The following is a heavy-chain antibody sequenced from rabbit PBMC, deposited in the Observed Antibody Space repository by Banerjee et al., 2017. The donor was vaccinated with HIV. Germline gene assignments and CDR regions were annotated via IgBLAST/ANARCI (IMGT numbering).Heavy chain of an antibody. V-gene: IGHV1S40*01. CDR3: ARGGYDENYFNL. Sequence: QSLEESGGDLVKPGASLTLTCTASGFSFSSSYDMCWVRQAPGKGLEWIGCIYASSGSTWYASWVNGRFTISKTSSTTVTLQMTSLTAADTATYFCARGGYDENYFNLWGQGTLVTVS. D-gene: IGHD2-1*01. J-gene: IGHJ4*01. CDR2: IYASSGST. CDR1: GFSFSSSYD.